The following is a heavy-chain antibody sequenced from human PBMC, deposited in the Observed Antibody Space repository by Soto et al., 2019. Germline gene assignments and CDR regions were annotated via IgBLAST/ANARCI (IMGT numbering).Heavy chain of an antibody. D-gene: IGHD2-21*01. J-gene: IGHJ4*02. V-gene: IGHV1-24*01. CDR1: GNTLTEFS. Sequence: QVQLVQSGAEVKKPGASVKVSCKLSGNTLTEFSIHWVRQATGTGLEWMGAFDPEHRKTVYSQQFQGRVTLTQDTSTQTAYMELTSMRYEDTAVYYCAADLSISDHDSWGQGTLITVSS. CDR2: FDPEHRKT. CDR3: AADLSISDHDS.